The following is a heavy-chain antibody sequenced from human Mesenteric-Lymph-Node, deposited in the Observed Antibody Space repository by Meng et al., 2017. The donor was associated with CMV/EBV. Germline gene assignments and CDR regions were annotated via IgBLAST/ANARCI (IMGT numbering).Heavy chain of an antibody. D-gene: IGHD1-26*01. Sequence: SETLSLTCTVSGDSINSGDYYWSWIRQPPGKGLEWIGEIYHSGSTNYNPSLKSRVTISVDKSKNQFSLKLSSVTAADTAVYYCAKKVGAFDYWGQGTLVTVSS. CDR3: AKKVGAFDY. CDR2: IYHSGST. CDR1: GDSINSGDYY. J-gene: IGHJ4*02. V-gene: IGHV4-39*07.